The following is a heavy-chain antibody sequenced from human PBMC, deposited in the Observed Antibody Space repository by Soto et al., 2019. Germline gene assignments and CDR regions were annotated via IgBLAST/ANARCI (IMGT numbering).Heavy chain of an antibody. J-gene: IGHJ3*02. CDR3: AKATATGGGAFDI. CDR1: GFICSSYD. D-gene: IGHD2-8*02. V-gene: IGHV3-23*01. CDR2: ILVDGRT. Sequence: GGSLRLSCAAAGFICSSYDVSWVRQGPGKGLEWVSTILVDGRTFYVDSVKGRFTISRDSSQNTVYLQMNSLAAGDTALYYLAKATATGGGAFDICGQGTMVTVSS.